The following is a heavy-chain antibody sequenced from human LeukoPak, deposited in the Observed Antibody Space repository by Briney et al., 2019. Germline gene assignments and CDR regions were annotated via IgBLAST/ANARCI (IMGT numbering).Heavy chain of an antibody. CDR2: INHSGST. J-gene: IGHJ4*02. CDR3: ARPIRYSSSWYYFDY. D-gene: IGHD6-13*01. V-gene: IGHV4-34*01. Sequence: SETLSLTCAVYGGSFSGYYWGWIRQPPGKGLEWIGEINHSGSTYYNPSLKSRVTISVDTSKNQFSLKLSSVTAADTAVYYCARPIRYSSSWYYFDYWGQGTLVTVSS. CDR1: GGSFSGYY.